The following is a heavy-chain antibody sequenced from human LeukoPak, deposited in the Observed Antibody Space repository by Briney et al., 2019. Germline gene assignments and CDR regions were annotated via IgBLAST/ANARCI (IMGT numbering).Heavy chain of an antibody. D-gene: IGHD3-16*01. V-gene: IGHV3-30*02. CDR1: GFTFSSYG. CDR2: IRYDGSNK. Sequence: SGGSLRLSCAASGFTFSSYGMHWVRQAPGKGLEWVAFIRYDGSNKYYADSVKGRFTISRDNSKNTLYLQMNSLRAEDTAVYYCAKDRNYDYVWGSYMTWGQGTLVTVSS. CDR3: AKDRNYDYVWGSYMT. J-gene: IGHJ4*02.